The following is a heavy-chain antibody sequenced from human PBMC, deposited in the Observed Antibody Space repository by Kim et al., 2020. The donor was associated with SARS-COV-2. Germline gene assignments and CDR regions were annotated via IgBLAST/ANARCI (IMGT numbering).Heavy chain of an antibody. Sequence: VKGRFTISRDDSKNTLYLQMNSLKTEDTAVYYCTSVTMVRGVIRSRKLDYWGQGTLVTVSS. V-gene: IGHV3-15*01. J-gene: IGHJ4*02. D-gene: IGHD3-10*01. CDR3: TSVTMVRGVIRSRKLDY.